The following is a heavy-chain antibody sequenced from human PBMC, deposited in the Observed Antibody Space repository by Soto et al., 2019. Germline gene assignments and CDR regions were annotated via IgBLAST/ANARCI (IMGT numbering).Heavy chain of an antibody. CDR2: IYYSGST. J-gene: IGHJ3*02. CDR3: ARTYDDSGPNSGGYGFDI. CDR1: GASISSYY. V-gene: IGHV4-59*01. Sequence: QVQLQESGPGLVKPSETLSLTCSVSGASISSYYWSWIRQPPGKGLEWLAYIYYSGSTSYNPSPKSRVSISLDTSMNQFSLKLSSVTAADTAVYYCARTYDDSGPNSGGYGFDIWGQGTMVTVSS. D-gene: IGHD3-22*01.